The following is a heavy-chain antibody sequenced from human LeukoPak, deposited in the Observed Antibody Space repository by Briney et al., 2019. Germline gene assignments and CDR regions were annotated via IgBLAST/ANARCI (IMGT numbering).Heavy chain of an antibody. D-gene: IGHD4/OR15-4a*01. V-gene: IGHV3-21*01. J-gene: IGHJ4*02. Sequence: GGSLRLSCAASGSTFSSYSMNWVRQALGKGLEWVSFISTSSSYIHNADSVKGRFTISRDNAKNSLDLQMNSLRAEDTAVYYCVRDTLGEGDDANYAVYYFDYWGQGTLVTVSS. CDR2: ISTSSSYI. CDR3: VRDTLGEGDDANYAVYYFDY. CDR1: GSTFSSYS.